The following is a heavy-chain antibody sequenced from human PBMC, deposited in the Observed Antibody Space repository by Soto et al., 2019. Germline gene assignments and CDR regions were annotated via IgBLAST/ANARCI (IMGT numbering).Heavy chain of an antibody. Sequence: EALSVTSALAGDTGSSNSASWYWIRQSPSRGREGLGRTYYRSKCHKDYAVSVKSRISVNPDTSKNQFSLQLNSVTTEDTAVYYWSRGTALRPFDYWCQGTQVT. CDR2: TYYRSKCHK. CDR3: SRGTALRPFDY. V-gene: IGHV6-1*01. J-gene: IGHJ4*02. D-gene: IGHD3-10*01. CDR1: GDTGSSNSAS.